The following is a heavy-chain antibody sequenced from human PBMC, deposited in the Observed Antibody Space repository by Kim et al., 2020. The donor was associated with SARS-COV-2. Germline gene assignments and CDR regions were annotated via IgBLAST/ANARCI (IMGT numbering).Heavy chain of an antibody. V-gene: IGHV3-30*04. CDR2: ISYDGSNK. Sequence: GGSLRLSCAASGFTFSSYAMHWVRQAPGKGLEWVAVISYDGSNKYYADSVKGRFTISRDNSKNTLYLQMNSLRAEDTAVYYCARDLTNSGYGYFDYWGQGTLVTVSS. CDR1: GFTFSSYA. CDR3: ARDLTNSGYGYFDY. D-gene: IGHD5-12*01. J-gene: IGHJ4*02.